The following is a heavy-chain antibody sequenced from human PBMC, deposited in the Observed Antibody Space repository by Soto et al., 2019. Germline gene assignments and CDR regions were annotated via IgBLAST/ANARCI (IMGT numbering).Heavy chain of an antibody. D-gene: IGHD4-17*01. CDR3: ARAHGDYYFDC. CDR2: IYHSGST. V-gene: IGHV4-38-2*01. CDR1: GYSISSAYY. Sequence: SETLSLTCAVSGYSISSAYYWGWIRQPPGKGLEWIGSIYHSGSTYYNPSLKSRVTISIDTSKNQFSLKLSSVTAADTAVYYCARAHGDYYFDCWGQGTLVTVSS. J-gene: IGHJ4*02.